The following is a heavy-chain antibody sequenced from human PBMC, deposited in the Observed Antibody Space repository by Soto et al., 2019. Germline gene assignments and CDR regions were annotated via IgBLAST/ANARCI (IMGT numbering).Heavy chain of an antibody. CDR2: IFYNGST. V-gene: IGHV4-59*01. J-gene: IGHJ5*02. CDR1: GGSISHYH. Sequence: QLQLQESGPGLVKPSETLSLTCTVSGGSISHYHWNWIRQAPGKGMEWIGYIFYNGSTHYNPSLTSRVTISVDMAKNLLSLTLTSVTAADTAVYYCARSFYPWGQGTLVTVSS. CDR3: ARSFYP.